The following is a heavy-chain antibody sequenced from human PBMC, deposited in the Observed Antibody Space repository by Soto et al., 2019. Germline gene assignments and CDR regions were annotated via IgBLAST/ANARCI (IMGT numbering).Heavy chain of an antibody. CDR3: ARDVAPRGYSYGQENFDY. J-gene: IGHJ4*02. V-gene: IGHV4-39*02. CDR1: RGSISSGTNY. D-gene: IGHD5-18*01. Sequence: PSETLSLTCTVSRGSISSGTNYWAWIRQAPWKGLEWIANIYYSGSTFYNPSLKSRVTISLDTSKNQFSLKLRSVTAADTAVYYCARDVAPRGYSYGQENFDYWGQGTLVTVSS. CDR2: IYYSGST.